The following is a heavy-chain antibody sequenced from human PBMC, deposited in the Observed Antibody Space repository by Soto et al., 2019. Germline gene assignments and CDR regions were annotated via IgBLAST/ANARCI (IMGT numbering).Heavy chain of an antibody. CDR1: GGSFSTYY. D-gene: IGHD4-17*01. V-gene: IGHV4-34*01. J-gene: IGHJ5*02. CDR2: INHRGTT. CDR3: ARGISHNYGWFDP. Sequence: WETLSLTCAVFGGSFSTYYWTWIRQTPGKGLEWIGEINHRGTTNYNPSLESRVTMSVDTSKNQFSLRLTSVTAADSAVYYCARGISHNYGWFDPWGHGTLVTVSS.